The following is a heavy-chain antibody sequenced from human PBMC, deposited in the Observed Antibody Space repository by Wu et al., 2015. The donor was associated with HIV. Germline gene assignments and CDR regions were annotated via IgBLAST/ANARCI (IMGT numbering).Heavy chain of an antibody. CDR2: FDPEDGET. J-gene: IGHJ6*03. V-gene: IGHV1-24*01. Sequence: QVQLVQSGAEVKKPGASVKVSCKVSGYTLTELSMHWVRQAPGKGLEWMGGFDPEDGETIYAQKFQGRVTMTEDTSTDTAYMELSSLRSEDTAVYYCTTIAAAAGRPSYYYYMDVWGKGTTVTVSS. CDR3: TTIAAAAGRPSYYYYMDV. CDR1: GYTLTELS. D-gene: IGHD6-13*01.